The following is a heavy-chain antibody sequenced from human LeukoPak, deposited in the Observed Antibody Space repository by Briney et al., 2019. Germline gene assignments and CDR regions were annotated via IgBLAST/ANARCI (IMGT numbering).Heavy chain of an antibody. CDR3: AKDILSQCGTNCYGALDI. CDR2: ITWSGGTM. J-gene: IGHJ3*02. D-gene: IGHD2-2*01. Sequence: GGSLRLSCAASGLTFVDHAMHWVRQAPGKGLEWVSGITWSGGTMGYADSVKGRFTISRDNTKNSLFLQMNSLRAEDTALYYCAKDILSQCGTNCYGALDIWGQGTMVGLST. CDR1: GLTFVDHA. V-gene: IGHV3-9*01.